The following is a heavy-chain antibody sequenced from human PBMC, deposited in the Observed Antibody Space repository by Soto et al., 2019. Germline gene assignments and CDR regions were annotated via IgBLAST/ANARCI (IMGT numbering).Heavy chain of an antibody. CDR2: ISAYNGNT. V-gene: IGHV1-18*01. CDR3: ARDSTHEYGSGIFLDAFDI. J-gene: IGHJ3*02. CDR1: GYTFTSYG. Sequence: QVQLVQSGAEVKKPGASVKVSCKASGYTFTSYGISWVRQAPGQGLECMGWISAYNGNTNYAQKLQVRVTMTTDTSTSTAYMELRSLRSDDTAVYYCARDSTHEYGSGIFLDAFDIWGQGTMVTVSS. D-gene: IGHD3-10*01.